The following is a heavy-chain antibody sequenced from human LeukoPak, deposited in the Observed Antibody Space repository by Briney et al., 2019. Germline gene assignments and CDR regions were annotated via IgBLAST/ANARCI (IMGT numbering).Heavy chain of an antibody. CDR2: ISSSSSYI. J-gene: IGHJ4*02. CDR3: ARDPAAAGHRD. Sequence: GGSLRLSCAASGFTFSSYAMSWVRQAPGKGLEWVSSISSSSSYIYYADSVKGRFTISRDNAKNSLYLQMNSLRAEDTAVYYCARDPAAAGHRDWGQGALVTVSS. V-gene: IGHV3-21*01. CDR1: GFTFSSYA. D-gene: IGHD6-13*01.